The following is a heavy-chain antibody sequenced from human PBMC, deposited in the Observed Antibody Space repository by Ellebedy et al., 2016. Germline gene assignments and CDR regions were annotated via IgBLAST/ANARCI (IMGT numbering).Heavy chain of an antibody. V-gene: IGHV3-23*01. CDR1: GFTFTDYA. Sequence: GESLKISXAASGFTFTDYAMSWVRQAPGKGLEWVSAINNSGGSTYYADSVKGRFTISRDNSKNTLYLQMNSLRAEDTAVYYCAKDIGSGWNFHDSWGQGTLVTVSS. CDR3: AKDIGSGWNFHDS. CDR2: INNSGGST. J-gene: IGHJ4*02. D-gene: IGHD6-19*01.